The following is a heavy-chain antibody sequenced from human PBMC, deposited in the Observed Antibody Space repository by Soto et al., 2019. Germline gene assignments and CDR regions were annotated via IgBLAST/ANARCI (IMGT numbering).Heavy chain of an antibody. CDR2: INPNSGGT. D-gene: IGHD6-19*01. Sequence: ASVKVSCKASGYTFTGYYMHWVRQAPGQGLEWMGWINPNSGGTNYAQKVQGRVTMTRDTSISTAYMELSRLRSDDTAVYYCARDEAVAGTNWFDPWGQGTLAT. CDR1: GYTFTGYY. CDR3: ARDEAVAGTNWFDP. J-gene: IGHJ5*02. V-gene: IGHV1-2*02.